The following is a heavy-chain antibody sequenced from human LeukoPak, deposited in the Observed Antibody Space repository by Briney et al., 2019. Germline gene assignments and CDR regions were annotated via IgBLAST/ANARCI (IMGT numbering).Heavy chain of an antibody. CDR2: INPSGGST. Sequence: ASVKVSCKASGYTLTSYYMHWVRQAPGQGLEWMGIINPSGGSTNYAQKFQGRDTMTSDTSTSTVYMELSSLRSEDTAVYYCASLGSGSSPIIDFDYWGQGTLVTVSS. CDR1: GYTLTSYY. CDR3: ASLGSGSSPIIDFDY. J-gene: IGHJ4*02. D-gene: IGHD3-10*01. V-gene: IGHV1-46*01.